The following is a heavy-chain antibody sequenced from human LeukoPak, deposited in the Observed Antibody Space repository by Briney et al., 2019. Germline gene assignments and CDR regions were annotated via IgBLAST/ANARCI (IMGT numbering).Heavy chain of an antibody. CDR1: GFTFSSYG. D-gene: IGHD4-11*01. V-gene: IGHV3-30*18. CDR3: AKEMTTWFYYFDY. J-gene: IGHJ4*02. CDR2: ISYDGSNK. Sequence: GRSLRLSCAASGFTFSSYGMHWVRQAPGKGLEWVAVISYDGSNKYYADSVKGRFTISRDNSKNTLYLQTNSLRAEDTAVYYCAKEMTTWFYYFDYWGQGTLVTVSS.